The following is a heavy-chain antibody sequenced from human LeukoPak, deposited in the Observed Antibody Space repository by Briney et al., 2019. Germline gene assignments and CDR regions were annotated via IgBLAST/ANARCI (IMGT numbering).Heavy chain of an antibody. CDR1: GYSFTAFY. CDR2: IHPRRGDT. D-gene: IGHD2-2*01. J-gene: IGHJ6*02. CDR3: TRDHCSYINCYEDYYHGMDV. V-gene: IGHV1-2*02. Sequence: ASVKVSCKTSGYSFTAFYIHWVRQAPGQGLEWMGWIHPRRGDTNYAQKFQGRVTMTRDTSISAAYMELSRLRSDDTAVYYCTRDHCSYINCYEDYYHGMDVWGQGTTVTVSS.